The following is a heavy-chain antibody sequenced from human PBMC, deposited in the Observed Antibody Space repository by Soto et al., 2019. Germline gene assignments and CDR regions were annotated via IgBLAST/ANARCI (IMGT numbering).Heavy chain of an antibody. Sequence: SETLSLTCSVSGADINTYSWTWIRQPAGKGLEWIGRIYTSASINYNPSLKGRVTLSVDTSTNQVSLRLASVTTADTAIYYCARDREAGYNFYYGMDVWGQGTTVTVSS. CDR2: IYTSASI. V-gene: IGHV4-4*07. D-gene: IGHD6-19*01. CDR1: GADINTYS. J-gene: IGHJ6*02. CDR3: ARDREAGYNFYYGMDV.